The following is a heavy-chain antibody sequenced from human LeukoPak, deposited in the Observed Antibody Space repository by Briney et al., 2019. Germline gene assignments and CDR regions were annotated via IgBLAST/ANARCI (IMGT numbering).Heavy chain of an antibody. CDR3: ARQDGATIARGFEN. D-gene: IGHD5-12*01. CDR1: GGSISRSSYY. Sequence: PSETLSLTCTVSGGSISRSSYYWGWIRQPPGKGLEWIGSIYYSGLTYDSPSLKNRVTISVDTSKNQFSLKLSSVTAADTAVYYCARQDGATIARGFENWGQGTLVTVSS. CDR2: IYYSGLT. J-gene: IGHJ4*02. V-gene: IGHV4-39*01.